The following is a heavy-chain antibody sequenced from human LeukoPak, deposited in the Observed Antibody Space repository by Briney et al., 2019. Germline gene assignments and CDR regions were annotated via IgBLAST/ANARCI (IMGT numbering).Heavy chain of an antibody. Sequence: PGGSLRLSCAASGFTFSSYSMNWVRQAPGKGLEWVSFISSSSSTIYYADSVKGRFTISRDNAKNSLYLQMNSLRAEDTAVYYCARDSAPYYYGSGSHAFDIWGQGTMVTVSS. CDR2: ISSSSSTI. J-gene: IGHJ3*02. D-gene: IGHD3-10*01. CDR1: GFTFSSYS. V-gene: IGHV3-48*04. CDR3: ARDSAPYYYGSGSHAFDI.